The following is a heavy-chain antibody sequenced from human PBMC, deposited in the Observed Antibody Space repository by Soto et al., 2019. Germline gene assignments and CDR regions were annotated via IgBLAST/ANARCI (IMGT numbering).Heavy chain of an antibody. CDR2: IYPGDSDT. V-gene: IGHV5-51*01. CDR3: ARTYCSSTSCYWKFDY. CDR1: GYSFTSYW. D-gene: IGHD2-2*01. J-gene: IGHJ4*02. Sequence: GESLKISCKGSGYSFTSYWIGWVRQMPGKGLEWMGIIYPGDSDTRYSPSFQGQVTMSADKSISTAYLQWSSLKASDTAMYYCARTYCSSTSCYWKFDYWGQGTLVTVSS.